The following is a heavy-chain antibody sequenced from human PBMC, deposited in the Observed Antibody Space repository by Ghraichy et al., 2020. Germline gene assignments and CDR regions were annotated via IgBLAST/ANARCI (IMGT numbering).Heavy chain of an antibody. CDR1: GFTFSSYN. CDR2: ISGSSTYI. J-gene: IGHJ6*02. V-gene: IGHV3-21*01. D-gene: IGHD3-10*01. Sequence: GESLNISCAASGFTFSSYNMNWVRQAPGKGLEWVSYISGSSTYIYYADSVKGRFTISRDNAKNSLYLQMNSLRAEDTAVYYCAAWTVRGVIVGPTNYYYYGMDVWGQGTTVTVSS. CDR3: AAWTVRGVIVGPTNYYYYGMDV.